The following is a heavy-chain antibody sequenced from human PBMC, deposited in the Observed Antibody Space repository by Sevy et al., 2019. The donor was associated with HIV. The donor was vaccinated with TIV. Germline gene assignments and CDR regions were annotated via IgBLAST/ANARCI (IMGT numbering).Heavy chain of an antibody. CDR2: IYTSGST. Sequence: SETLSLTCTVSGGSFSSSSYYWNWIRQPAGTGLEWIGRIYTSGSTNYNPSLKSRVTMSVDTSKNQFSLKLSSVTAADTAVYYCAGRIAVAAFDYWGQGNLVTVSS. V-gene: IGHV4-61*02. CDR1: GGSFSSSSYY. J-gene: IGHJ4*02. CDR3: AGRIAVAAFDY. D-gene: IGHD6-19*01.